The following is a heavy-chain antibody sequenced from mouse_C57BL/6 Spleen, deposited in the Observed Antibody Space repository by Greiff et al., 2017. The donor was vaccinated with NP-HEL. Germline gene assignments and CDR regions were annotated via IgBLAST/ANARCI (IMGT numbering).Heavy chain of an antibody. V-gene: IGHV5-4*01. CDR3: ARDGKSYGYFDY. D-gene: IGHD1-1*01. CDR2: ISDGGSYT. J-gene: IGHJ2*01. Sequence: VQLKESGGGLVKPGGSLKLSCAASGFTFSSYAMSWVRQTPEKRLEWVATISDGGSYTYYPDNVKGRFTISRDNAKNNLYLQMSHLKSEDTAMYYCARDGKSYGYFDYWGQGTTLTVSS. CDR1: GFTFSSYA.